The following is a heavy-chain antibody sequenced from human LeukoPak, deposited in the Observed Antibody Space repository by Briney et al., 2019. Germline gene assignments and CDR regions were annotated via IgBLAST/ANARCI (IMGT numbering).Heavy chain of an antibody. Sequence: SETLSLTCAVYGGSFSGYYWSWIRQPPGKGLEWIGEINHSGSTNYNPSLKSRVTMSVDTSKNQFSLKLSSVTAADTAVYYCAREGSPLDYWGQGTLVTVSS. V-gene: IGHV4-34*01. CDR2: INHSGST. CDR1: GGSFSGYY. J-gene: IGHJ4*02. D-gene: IGHD1-26*01. CDR3: AREGSPLDY.